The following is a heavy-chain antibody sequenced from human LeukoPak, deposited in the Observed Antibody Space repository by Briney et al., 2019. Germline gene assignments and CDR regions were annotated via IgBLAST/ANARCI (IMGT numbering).Heavy chain of an antibody. D-gene: IGHD2-2*01. J-gene: IGHJ6*02. CDR1: GGTFSSYA. CDR3: ARDWDIVVGVLYYYYGMDV. V-gene: IGHV1-69*13. CDR2: IIPIFGTA. Sequence: GASVKVSCKASGGTFSSYAISWVRQAPGQGLEWMGGIIPIFGTANYAQKFQARVTITADESTSTAYMELSSLRSEDTAVYYCARDWDIVVGVLYYYYGMDVWGQGTTVTVSS.